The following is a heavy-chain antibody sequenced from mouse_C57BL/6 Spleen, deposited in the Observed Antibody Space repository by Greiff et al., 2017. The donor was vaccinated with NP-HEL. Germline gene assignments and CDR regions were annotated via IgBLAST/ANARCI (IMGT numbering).Heavy chain of an antibody. J-gene: IGHJ4*01. V-gene: IGHV1-18*01. CDR3: ARRGDRGDAMDY. CDR1: GYTFTDYN. Sequence: VHVKQSGPELVKPGASVKIPCKASGYTFTDYNMDWVKQSHGKSLEWIGDINPNNGGTIYNQKFKGKATLTVDKSSSTAYMELRSLTSEDTAVYYCARRGDRGDAMDYWGQGTSVTVSS. CDR2: INPNNGGT.